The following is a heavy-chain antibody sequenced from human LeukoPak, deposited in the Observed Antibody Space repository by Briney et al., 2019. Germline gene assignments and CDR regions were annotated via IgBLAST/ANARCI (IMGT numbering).Heavy chain of an antibody. Sequence: PGGSLRLSCAASGFTFSSYWMYWVSQAPGKGPVWVSRINGDGSSTSYADSEKGRFTISRDNAKNTLYLQMNSLRAEDTAVYYCARVIVGATTGFDYWGQGTLVTVSS. CDR2: INGDGSST. J-gene: IGHJ4*02. V-gene: IGHV3-74*01. CDR1: GFTFSSYW. CDR3: ARVIVGATTGFDY. D-gene: IGHD1-26*01.